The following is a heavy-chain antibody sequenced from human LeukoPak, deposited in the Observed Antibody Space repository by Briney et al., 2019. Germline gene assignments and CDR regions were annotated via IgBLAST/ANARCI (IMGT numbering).Heavy chain of an antibody. CDR2: INSGSTYI. V-gene: IGHV3-21*01. J-gene: IGHJ4*02. D-gene: IGHD4-17*01. CDR3: ARGGDYDDY. CDR1: GFTLNDYT. Sequence: GGSLRLSCAASGFTLNDYTINWVRQAPGKGLEWVSSINSGSTYIFYAESVEGRFTLSRDNAKNSLYLQMSSLRAEDTAVYYRARGGDYDDYWGQGTLVAVSS.